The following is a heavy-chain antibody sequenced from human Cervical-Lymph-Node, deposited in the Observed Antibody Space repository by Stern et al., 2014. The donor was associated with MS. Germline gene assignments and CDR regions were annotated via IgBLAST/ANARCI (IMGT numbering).Heavy chain of an antibody. CDR3: AKLEGGTLTGALPN. Sequence: QVQLVESGSELRKPGASVKVSCKASGYDFKAHAINWVRQAPGQGLEWMGWINANTGDPTSSQAFPGRLLFSLVAAVRTAFYTINTLKAEDTALYYCAKLEGGTLTGALPNWGQGTLVTVSS. D-gene: IGHD3-9*01. J-gene: IGHJ4*02. CDR1: GYDFKAHA. CDR2: INANTGDP. V-gene: IGHV7-4-1*02.